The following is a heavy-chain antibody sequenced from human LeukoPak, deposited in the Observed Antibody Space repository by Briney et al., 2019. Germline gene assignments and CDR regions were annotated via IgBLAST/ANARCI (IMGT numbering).Heavy chain of an antibody. CDR1: GFAFSNYD. CDR2: INTAADT. CDR3: VRAPPGTGWLIDH. V-gene: IGHV3-13*04. Sequence: PGGSLRLSCAASGFAFSNYDMLCVRQATGKGLEWVSAINTAADTYYPDSVKGRFTISRGNAKSSLYLQMNSLRVGDTAVYYCVRAPPGTGWLIDHWGQGTLVAVSS. J-gene: IGHJ4*02. D-gene: IGHD6-19*01.